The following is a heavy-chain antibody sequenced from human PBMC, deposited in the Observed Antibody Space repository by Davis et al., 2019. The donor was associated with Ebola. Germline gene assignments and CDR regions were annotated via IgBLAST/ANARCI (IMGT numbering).Heavy chain of an antibody. CDR1: GYTFTSYD. CDR3: ARDLIGGNSDSYGMDV. V-gene: IGHV1-8*01. Sequence: AASVKVSCKASGYTFTSYDINWVRQATGQGLEWMGWMNPNSGNTGYAQKFQGRVTMTRDTSTSTVYMELSSLRSEDTAVYYCARDLIGGNSDSYGMDVWGKGTTVTVSS. CDR2: MNPNSGNT. D-gene: IGHD4-23*01. J-gene: IGHJ6*04.